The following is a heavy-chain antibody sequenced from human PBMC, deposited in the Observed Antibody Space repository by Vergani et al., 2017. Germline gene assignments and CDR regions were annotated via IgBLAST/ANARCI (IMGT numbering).Heavy chain of an antibody. J-gene: IGHJ4*02. V-gene: IGHV4-34*01. CDR1: GGSFSGYY. CDR3: ARLYYYGSGSYYNRPYYFDY. D-gene: IGHD3-10*01. CDR2: INHSGST. Sequence: QVQLQQWGAGLLKPSETLSLTCAVYGGSFSGYYWSWIRQPPGKGLEWIGEINHSGSTYYNPSLKSRVTISVDTSKNQFSLKLSSVTAADTAVYYCARLYYYGSGSYYNRPYYFDYWGQGTLVTVSS.